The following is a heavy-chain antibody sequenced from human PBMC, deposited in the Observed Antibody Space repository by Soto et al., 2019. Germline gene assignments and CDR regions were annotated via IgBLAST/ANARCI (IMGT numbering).Heavy chain of an antibody. J-gene: IGHJ4*02. D-gene: IGHD3-22*01. CDR3: ARSDDYDSSGYFNY. CDR1: GFTFSSYA. Sequence: PGGSLRLSCPASGFTFSSYAMHWVRQAQGKGLEWVAVISYDGSNKYYADSVKGRFTISRDNSKNTLYLQMNSLRAEDTAVYYCARSDDYDSSGYFNYWGEGTLVTVSS. CDR2: ISYDGSNK. V-gene: IGHV3-30-3*01.